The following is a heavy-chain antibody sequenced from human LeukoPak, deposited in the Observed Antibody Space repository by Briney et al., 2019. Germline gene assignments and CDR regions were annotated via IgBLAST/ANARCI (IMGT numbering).Heavy chain of an antibody. Sequence: PGGSLRLSCAASGFSFSSYAMSWVRQAPGKGLEWVSAISGSGGSTYYADSVKGRFTISRDNSKNTLYLQMNSLRAEDTAVYYCAKDWYYYDSSGSPTDFDYWGQGTLVTVSS. D-gene: IGHD3-22*01. J-gene: IGHJ4*02. V-gene: IGHV3-23*01. CDR2: ISGSGGST. CDR3: AKDWYYYDSSGSPTDFDY. CDR1: GFSFSSYA.